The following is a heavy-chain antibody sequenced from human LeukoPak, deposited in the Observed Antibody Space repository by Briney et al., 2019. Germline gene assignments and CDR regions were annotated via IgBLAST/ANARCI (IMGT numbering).Heavy chain of an antibody. Sequence: PSETLSLTCTVSGGSIGSYYWSWIRQPPGKGLEWIGYIYYSGSTNYNPSLKSRVTISVDTSKNQFSLKLSSVTAADTAVYYCARALALWPFDYWGQGTLVTVSS. CDR1: GGSIGSYY. D-gene: IGHD2-21*01. V-gene: IGHV4-59*01. CDR2: IYYSGST. CDR3: ARALALWPFDY. J-gene: IGHJ4*02.